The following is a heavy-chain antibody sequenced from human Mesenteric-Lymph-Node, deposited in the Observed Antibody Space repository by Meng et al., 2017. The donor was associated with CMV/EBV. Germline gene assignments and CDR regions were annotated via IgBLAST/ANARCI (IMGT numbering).Heavy chain of an antibody. J-gene: IGHJ4*02. CDR1: GFTFSRYA. Sequence: GGSLRLSCAASGFTFSRYAITWVRQAPGKGLEWVSAISGSGGSTYYADSVKGRFTISRDNSKNTLYLQMNSLRAEDTAVYYCTTSSSSVYWGQGTLVTVSS. CDR3: TTSSSSVY. CDR2: ISGSGGST. V-gene: IGHV3-23*01. D-gene: IGHD6-6*01.